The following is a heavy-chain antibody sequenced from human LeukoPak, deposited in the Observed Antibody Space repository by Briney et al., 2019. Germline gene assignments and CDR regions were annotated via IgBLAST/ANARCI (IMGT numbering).Heavy chain of an antibody. CDR1: GGSISSGDYY. Sequence: SETLSLTCTVSGGSISSGDYYWSWIRQPPEKGLEWIGYIYYSGSTYYNPSLKSRVTISVDTSKNQFSLKLSSVTAADTAVYYCARMTTVTNNWFDPWGQGTLVTVSS. D-gene: IGHD4-17*01. CDR3: ARMTTVTNNWFDP. CDR2: IYYSGST. J-gene: IGHJ5*02. V-gene: IGHV4-30-4*01.